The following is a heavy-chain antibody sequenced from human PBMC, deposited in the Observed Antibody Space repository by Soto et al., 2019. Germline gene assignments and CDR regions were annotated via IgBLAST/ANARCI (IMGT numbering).Heavy chain of an antibody. CDR3: ARPRWFGNWNYEYWFDP. D-gene: IGHD1-7*01. Sequence: SETLSLTCTVAGGYIISSSYCWGRNSQPPGKGLEWIGSIYYSGSTYYNPSLKSRVTISVDTSKNQFSLKLSSVTAADTAVYYCARPRWFGNWNYEYWFDPWGQGTLVTVSS. V-gene: IGHV4-39*01. CDR1: GGYIISSSYC. J-gene: IGHJ5*02. CDR2: IYYSGST.